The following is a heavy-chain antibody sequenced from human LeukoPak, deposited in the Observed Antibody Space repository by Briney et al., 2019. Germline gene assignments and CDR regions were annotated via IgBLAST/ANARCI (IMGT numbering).Heavy chain of an antibody. CDR3: ARVVRGVVTSNWFDP. Sequence: PSETLSLTCTVSGDSLNTYYWTWIRQTTGKELEWIGFVASSGTSNYNPSLKSRVSISIDTSKNQFSLALTSVTPADTAVYYCARVVRGVVTSNWFDPWGQGTLVSVSS. CDR1: GDSLNTYY. V-gene: IGHV4-59*01. D-gene: IGHD2-21*02. CDR2: VASSGTS. J-gene: IGHJ5*02.